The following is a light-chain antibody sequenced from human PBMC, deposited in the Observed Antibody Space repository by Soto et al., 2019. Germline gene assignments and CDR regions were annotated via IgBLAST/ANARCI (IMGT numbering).Light chain of an antibody. J-gene: IGKJ1*01. CDR3: QQYNSYSPT. CDR2: MAS. V-gene: IGKV1-5*03. CDR1: QSVSSK. Sequence: DIQMTQSPSTLSASAGDRVTITCRASQSVSSKLAWYQQKVGKAPKLLIYMASSLESAVPSRFSGSGSGTDFTLTISSLHPDDFATYYCQQYNSYSPTFGQGTKVDIK.